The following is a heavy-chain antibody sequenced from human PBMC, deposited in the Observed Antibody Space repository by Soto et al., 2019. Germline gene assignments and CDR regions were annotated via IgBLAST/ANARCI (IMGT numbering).Heavy chain of an antibody. V-gene: IGHV1-69*01. Sequence: QGQLVQSGAEVKKPGSSVKVSCKSSGGTFSSYAISWVRQAPGQGLEWMGGIIPIFGTANYAQKFQGSVTINADESTSTAYMELSSLRAEDTEVYYWERDKGLCDYGGNIWVQCTMLTVSS. CDR3: ERDKGLCDYGGNI. CDR1: GGTFSSYA. D-gene: IGHD4-17*01. J-gene: IGHJ3*02. CDR2: IIPIFGTA.